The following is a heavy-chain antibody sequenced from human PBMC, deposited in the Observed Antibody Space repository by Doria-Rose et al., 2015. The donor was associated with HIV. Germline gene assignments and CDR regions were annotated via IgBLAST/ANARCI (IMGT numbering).Heavy chain of an antibody. D-gene: IGHD6-13*01. J-gene: IGHJ4*02. Sequence: QITLKESGPVLVKPTETLTLTCTVSGVSLSSPGMGVSWIRQPPGKALEWLANIFSDDERSYKPSLKSRLTISRGTSKSQVVLTMTDTDPVDTATYYCARIKSSRWYHKYYFDFWGQGTLVIVSA. CDR2: IFSDDER. CDR1: GVSLSSPGMG. CDR3: ARIKSSRWYHKYYFDF. V-gene: IGHV2-26*01.